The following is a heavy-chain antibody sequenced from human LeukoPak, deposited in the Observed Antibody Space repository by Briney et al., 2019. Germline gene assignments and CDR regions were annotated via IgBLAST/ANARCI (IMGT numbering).Heavy chain of an antibody. D-gene: IGHD5-18*01. Sequence: SETLSLTCTVSGGSISNYYWSWIRQPPGKALEWIGYMYYSGSTNYNPSLKSRVTISVDTSKNQFSLKLSSVTAADTAVYYCARVSGYSYGVFDYWGQGTLVTVSS. V-gene: IGHV4-59*08. J-gene: IGHJ4*02. CDR1: GGSISNYY. CDR2: MYYSGST. CDR3: ARVSGYSYGVFDY.